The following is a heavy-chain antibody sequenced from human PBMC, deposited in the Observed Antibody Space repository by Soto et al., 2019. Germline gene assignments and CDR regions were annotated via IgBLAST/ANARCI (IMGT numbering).Heavy chain of an antibody. V-gene: IGHV1-69*02. CDR2: IIPILGIA. CDR1: GGTFSSYT. Sequence: QVQLVQSGAEVKKPGSSVKVSCKASGGTFSSYTISWVRQAPGQGLEWMGRIIPILGIANSAQKFQGRVTITADKATSTAYMGLSSLRSEDTAVYYCARVSRDYYYDHMDVWGKGTTVTVSS. CDR3: ARVSRDYYYDHMDV. J-gene: IGHJ6*03.